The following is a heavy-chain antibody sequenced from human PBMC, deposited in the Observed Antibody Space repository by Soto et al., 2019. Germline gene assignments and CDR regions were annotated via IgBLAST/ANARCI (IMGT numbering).Heavy chain of an antibody. CDR2: IIPIFGTA. D-gene: IGHD3-22*01. Sequence: VKVSCKASGYTFTIYGISWVRQAPGPGLEWMGGIIPIFGTANYAQKFQGRVTITADESTSTAYMELSSLRSEDTAVYYCARGMIVVVIGYYGMDVWGQGTTVTVSS. J-gene: IGHJ6*02. CDR1: GYTFTIYG. V-gene: IGHV1-69*13. CDR3: ARGMIVVVIGYYGMDV.